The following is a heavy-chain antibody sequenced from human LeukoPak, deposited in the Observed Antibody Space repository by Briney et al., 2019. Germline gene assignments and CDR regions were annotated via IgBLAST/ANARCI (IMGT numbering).Heavy chain of an antibody. CDR3: ARLEYYDILTGYWPDY. CDR2: INYSGST. J-gene: IGHJ4*02. CDR1: GGSISSYY. V-gene: IGHV4-39*01. D-gene: IGHD3-9*01. Sequence: SETLSLTCTVSGGSISSYYWGWIRQPPGKGLEWIGSINYSGSTYNNPSLKSRVAISVDTSKNQFSLKLSSVTAADTAVYYCARLEYYDILTGYWPDYWGQGTLVTVSS.